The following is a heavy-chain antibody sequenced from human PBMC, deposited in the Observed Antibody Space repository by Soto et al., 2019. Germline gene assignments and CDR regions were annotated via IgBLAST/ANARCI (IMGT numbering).Heavy chain of an antibody. V-gene: IGHV3-48*02. J-gene: IGHJ4*02. CDR3: ARERGYNWNYGRDPGY. D-gene: IGHD1-7*01. CDR2: ISGSSSTI. Sequence: PGGSLRLSCAASGFTFSSYSMNWVRQAPGKGLEWVSYISGSSSTIYYADSVKGRFTISRDNAKNSLYLQMNSLRDEDTAVYYCARERGYNWNYGRDPGYWGQGTLVTVSS. CDR1: GFTFSSYS.